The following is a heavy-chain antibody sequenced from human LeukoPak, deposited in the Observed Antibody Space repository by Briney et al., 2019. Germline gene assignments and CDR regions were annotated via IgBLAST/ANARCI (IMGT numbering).Heavy chain of an antibody. CDR2: IYNSAST. CDR3: ARVPDRNYFDY. Sequence: PSETLSLTCTVSGGSITSGGYYWTWIRQPPGEGLEWIGYIYNSASTYYNPSLKSRVTMSVDRSTNQFSLKLSFVTAADTAVYYCARVPDRNYFDYWSQGTLVTVSS. J-gene: IGHJ4*02. D-gene: IGHD1-14*01. CDR1: GGSITSGGYY. V-gene: IGHV4-30-2*01.